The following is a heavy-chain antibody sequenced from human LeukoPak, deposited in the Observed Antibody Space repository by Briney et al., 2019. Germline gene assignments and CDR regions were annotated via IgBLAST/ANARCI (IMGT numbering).Heavy chain of an antibody. Sequence: ASVKVSCKVSGYTLTELSMHWVRQAPGKGLEWMGGFDPEDGETIYAQKFQGRVTMTEDTSTDTAYMELSSLRSEDTAVYYCAAAPAQYYYDSSGPTSLFDYWGQGTLVTVSS. V-gene: IGHV1-24*01. J-gene: IGHJ4*02. CDR3: AAAPAQYYYDSSGPTSLFDY. CDR1: GYTLTELS. CDR2: FDPEDGET. D-gene: IGHD3-22*01.